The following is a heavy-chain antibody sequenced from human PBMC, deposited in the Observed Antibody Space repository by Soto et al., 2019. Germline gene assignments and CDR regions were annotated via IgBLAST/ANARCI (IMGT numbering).Heavy chain of an antibody. V-gene: IGHV3-48*01. Sequence: GGSLILSCAASGFTFSSYSMNWVRQVPGKELEWVSYIRSSSSTIYYADSVKGRFTISRDNAKNSLYLQMNSLRAEDTAVDYCARASYWGQGTLVTVSS. CDR1: GFTFSSYS. CDR3: ARASY. J-gene: IGHJ4*02. CDR2: IRSSSSTI.